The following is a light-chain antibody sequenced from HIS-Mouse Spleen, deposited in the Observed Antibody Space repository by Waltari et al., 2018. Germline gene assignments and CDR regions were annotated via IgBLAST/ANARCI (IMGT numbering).Light chain of an antibody. V-gene: IGLV3-10*01. CDR3: YSTDSIYGV. J-gene: IGLJ3*02. CDR2: EDS. Sequence: SYELTQPPSVSVSPGQTARITCSGDALPKKYAYWYQQKSGQAPVLVIYEDSKRPSGIPGRFSGSSSGTMANLNFSGGQVEDEADYYCYSTDSIYGVFGGGTKLTVL. CDR1: ALPKKY.